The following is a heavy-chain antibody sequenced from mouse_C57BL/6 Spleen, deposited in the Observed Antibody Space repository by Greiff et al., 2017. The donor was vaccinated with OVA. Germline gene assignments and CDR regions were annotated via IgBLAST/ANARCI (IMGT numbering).Heavy chain of an antibody. D-gene: IGHD1-1*01. CDR2: IYPRDGST. Sequence: QVQLKQSGPELVKPGASVKLSCKASGYTFTSYDINWVKQRPGQGLEWIGWIYPRDGSTKYNEKFKGKATLTVDTSSSTAYMELHSLTSEDSAVYFCAGFITTVVARRWYFDVWGTGTTVTVSS. CDR3: AGFITTVVARRWYFDV. CDR1: GYTFTSYD. V-gene: IGHV1-85*01. J-gene: IGHJ1*03.